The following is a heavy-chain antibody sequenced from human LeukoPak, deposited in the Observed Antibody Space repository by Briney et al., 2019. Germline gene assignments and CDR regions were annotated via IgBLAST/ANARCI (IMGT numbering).Heavy chain of an antibody. V-gene: IGHV3-30*01. J-gene: IGHJ4*02. CDR1: GFTFSSYA. Sequence: PGGSLRLSCAASGFTFSSYAMHWVRQAPGKGLEWVAVISYDGSNKYYADSVKGRFTISRDNSKNTLYLQMNSLRAEDTAVYYCARDFYYYDSSGYHGPFDYWGQGTLVTVSS. CDR2: ISYDGSNK. CDR3: ARDFYYYDSSGYHGPFDY. D-gene: IGHD3-22*01.